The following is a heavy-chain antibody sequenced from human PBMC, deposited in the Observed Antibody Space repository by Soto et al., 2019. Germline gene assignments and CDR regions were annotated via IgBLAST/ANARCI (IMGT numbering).Heavy chain of an antibody. Sequence: GGSLRLSCAASGFSFSSYDMHWVRQAPGKGLEWVAVISYDGSNKNYADSVKGRFTISRDNSKNTLYLQMNSLRAEDTAVYYCAKPAYCISTSCYPDFDYWGQGTLVTVS. D-gene: IGHD2-2*01. CDR1: GFSFSSYD. V-gene: IGHV3-30*18. CDR2: ISYDGSNK. J-gene: IGHJ4*02. CDR3: AKPAYCISTSCYPDFDY.